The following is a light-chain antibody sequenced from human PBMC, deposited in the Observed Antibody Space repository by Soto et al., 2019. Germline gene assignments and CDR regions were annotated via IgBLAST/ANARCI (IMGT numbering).Light chain of an antibody. CDR3: QQYYTYST. V-gene: IGKV1-5*01. CDR1: QSISTS. CDR2: GAS. J-gene: IGKJ1*01. Sequence: DIQMTQSPSTLSASVGDRVTITCRATQSISTSLAWYQQKPGKAPNLLISGASNLESGVPSRFSGSGSGTEFTLTISSPQPDDFSSYYCQQYYTYSTFGQGTKVDI.